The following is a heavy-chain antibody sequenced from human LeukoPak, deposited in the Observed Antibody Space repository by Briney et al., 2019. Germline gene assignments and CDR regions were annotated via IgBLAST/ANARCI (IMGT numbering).Heavy chain of an antibody. CDR2: IYHSGST. CDR3: ARVGREKLYDY. J-gene: IGHJ4*02. Sequence: SETLSLTCAVSGYSISSGYYWGWIRQPPGKGLEWIGSIYHSGSTYYDPSLKSRVTISVDTSKNQFSLKLSSVTAADTAVYYCARVGREKLYDYWGQGTLVTVSS. V-gene: IGHV4-38-2*01. CDR1: GYSISSGYY. D-gene: IGHD3-10*01.